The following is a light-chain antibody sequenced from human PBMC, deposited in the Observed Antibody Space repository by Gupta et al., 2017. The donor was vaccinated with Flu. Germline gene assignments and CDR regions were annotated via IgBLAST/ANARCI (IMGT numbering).Light chain of an antibody. CDR2: GNS. Sequence: QSLLTQPPSVSGAPGQTVTMSCTGGSANIGAGYDVHWYQQSPGTAPNLLIYGNSNRPSGVPDRFSGSKSGTSASLAITGLQAEDEADYYCQSYDGSLSGVVFGGGTKLTVL. J-gene: IGLJ2*01. CDR3: QSYDGSLSGVV. V-gene: IGLV1-40*01. CDR1: SANIGAGYD.